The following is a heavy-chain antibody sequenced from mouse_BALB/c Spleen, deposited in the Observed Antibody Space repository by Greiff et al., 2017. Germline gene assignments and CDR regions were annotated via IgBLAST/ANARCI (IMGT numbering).Heavy chain of an antibody. CDR2: IWGGGST. D-gene: IGHD1-1*01. CDR1: GFSLTDYG. Sequence: VQLVESGPGLVAPSQSLSITCTVSGFSLTDYGVSWIRQPPGKGLEWLGVIWGGGSTYYNSALKSRLSISKDNSKSQVFLKMNSLQTDDTAMYYCAKHRNYYGSRDYAMDYWGQGTSVTVSS. V-gene: IGHV2-6-5*01. CDR3: AKHRNYYGSRDYAMDY. J-gene: IGHJ4*01.